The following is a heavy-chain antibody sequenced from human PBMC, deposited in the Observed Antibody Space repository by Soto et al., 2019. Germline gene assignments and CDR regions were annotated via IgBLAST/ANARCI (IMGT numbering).Heavy chain of an antibody. CDR3: ARGPELRNYYYGMDV. V-gene: IGHV4-61*01. Sequence: SETLSLTCTVSGGSVRSGSYYWSCIRQPPGQGLEWIVYIYYSGSTNYNPSLKSRVTISVDTSKNQFSLKLSSVTAADTALYYCARGPELRNYYYGMDVWGQGKPGHRLL. CDR2: IYYSGST. CDR1: GGSVRSGSYY. D-gene: IGHD1-26*01. J-gene: IGHJ6*02.